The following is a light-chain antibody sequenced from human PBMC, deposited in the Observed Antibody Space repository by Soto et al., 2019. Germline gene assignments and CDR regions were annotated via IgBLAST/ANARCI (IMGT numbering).Light chain of an antibody. V-gene: IGKV3-20*01. Sequence: EIVLTQSPGTLSLSPGDTATLSCRATQSISRNDLAWYQHKPGQAPRLLIHGSSSRATGIPDRFSGGGSGTVFTLTISRLEPEDFAVYYCQQYDSSPFTFGQGTTLETK. J-gene: IGKJ2*01. CDR3: QQYDSSPFT. CDR2: GSS. CDR1: QSISRND.